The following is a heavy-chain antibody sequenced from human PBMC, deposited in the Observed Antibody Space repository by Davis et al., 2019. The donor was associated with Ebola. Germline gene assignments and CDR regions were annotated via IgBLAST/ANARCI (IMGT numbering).Heavy chain of an antibody. CDR1: GGSISSYY. CDR2: INHSGST. V-gene: IGHV4-34*01. CDR3: ARATSYYGSGSYYNVWGWFDP. D-gene: IGHD3-10*01. J-gene: IGHJ5*02. Sequence: MPSETLSLTCTVSGGSISSYYWSWIRQPPGKGLEWIGEINHSGSTNYNPSLKSRVTISVDTSKNQFSLKLSSVTAADTAVYYCARATSYYGSGSYYNVWGWFDPWGQGTLVTVSS.